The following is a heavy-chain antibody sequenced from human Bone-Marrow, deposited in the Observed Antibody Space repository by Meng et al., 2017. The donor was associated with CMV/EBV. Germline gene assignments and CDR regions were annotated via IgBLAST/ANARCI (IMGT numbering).Heavy chain of an antibody. D-gene: IGHD3-9*01. V-gene: IGHV3-30*02. CDR1: GFTFSSYG. J-gene: IGHJ6*02. Sequence: GESLKISCAASGFTFSSYGMHWVRQAPGKGLEWVAFIRYDGSSEKYADSVKGRFTISRDNSKNTLYLQMNSLRAEDTAVYYCAKGEYDILTGYYHTYYYYGMDVWGQGTTVTVSS. CDR2: IRYDGSSE. CDR3: AKGEYDILTGYYHTYYYYGMDV.